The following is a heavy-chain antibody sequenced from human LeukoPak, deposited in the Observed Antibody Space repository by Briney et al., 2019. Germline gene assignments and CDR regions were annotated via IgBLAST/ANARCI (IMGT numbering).Heavy chain of an antibody. CDR1: GYSFTSYW. CDR3: ARQHGGNPDY. CDR2: IYPGDSDT. D-gene: IGHD4-23*01. V-gene: IGHV5-51*01. J-gene: IGHJ4*02. Sequence: GESLQISCRGSGYSFTSYWIAWVRQMPGKGLEWMGIIYPGDSDTTYSPSFQGQVTISADRSITTAYLQWSSLKASDTAMYYCARQHGGNPDYWGQGTLVIVSS.